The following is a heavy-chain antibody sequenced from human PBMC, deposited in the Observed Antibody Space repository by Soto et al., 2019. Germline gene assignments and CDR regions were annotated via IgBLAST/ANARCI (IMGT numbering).Heavy chain of an antibody. V-gene: IGHV2-5*02. D-gene: IGHD3-22*01. Sequence: SGPTLVNPTQTLTLTCTFSGFSLSTSGVGVGWIRQPPGKALEWLALIYWDDDKRYSPSLKSRLTITKDTSKIQVVLTMTNMNPVDTATYYCAHRRRYYDSSGYYSCFDHWGQGTLVTVSS. CDR3: AHRRRYYDSSGYYSCFDH. CDR2: IYWDDDK. J-gene: IGHJ4*02. CDR1: GFSLSTSGVG.